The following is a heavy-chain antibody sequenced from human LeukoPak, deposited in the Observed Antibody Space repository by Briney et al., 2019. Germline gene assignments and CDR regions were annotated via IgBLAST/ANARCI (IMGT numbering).Heavy chain of an antibody. CDR1: GFTFSSYS. CDR2: ISSSSSYI. J-gene: IGHJ4*02. V-gene: IGHV3-21*01. D-gene: IGHD2-2*01. CDR3: AREICSSTSCYSEPHFDY. Sequence: GGSLRLSCAASGFTFSSYSMNWVRQAPGKGLEWVSSISSSSSYIYYADSVKGRLTISRDNAKNSLYLQMNSLRAEDTAVYYCAREICSSTSCYSEPHFDYWGQGTLVTVSS.